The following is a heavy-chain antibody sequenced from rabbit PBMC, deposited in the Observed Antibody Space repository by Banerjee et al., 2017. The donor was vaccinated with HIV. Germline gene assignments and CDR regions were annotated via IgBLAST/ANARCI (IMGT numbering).Heavy chain of an antibody. CDR1: SFSFSDRDV. CDR2: INAATGKP. J-gene: IGHJ4*01. CDR3: ARDLAGAIGWNFYL. D-gene: IGHD4-1*01. Sequence: QEQLEESGGGLVKPGASLTLTCKASSFSFSDRDVMCWVRQAPGKGLEWIACINAATGKPVYATWANGRFSISRTSSITVTLQMTSLTAADTATYLCARDLAGAIGWNFYLWGPGTLVTVS. V-gene: IGHV1S45*01.